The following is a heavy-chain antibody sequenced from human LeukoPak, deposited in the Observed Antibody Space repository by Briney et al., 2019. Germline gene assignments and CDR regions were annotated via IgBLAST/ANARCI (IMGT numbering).Heavy chain of an antibody. CDR3: AKDMRWELLSYFDS. J-gene: IGHJ4*02. V-gene: IGHV3-9*01. Sequence: PGGSLRLSCAASGFTFDAYAMHWVRQAPGKGLEWVSGISWNSGSIGYADSVKGRFTISRDNAKNSLYLQMNSLRAEDTALYFCAKDMRWELLSYFDSRGQGTLVTVSS. D-gene: IGHD1-26*01. CDR1: GFTFDAYA. CDR2: ISWNSGSI.